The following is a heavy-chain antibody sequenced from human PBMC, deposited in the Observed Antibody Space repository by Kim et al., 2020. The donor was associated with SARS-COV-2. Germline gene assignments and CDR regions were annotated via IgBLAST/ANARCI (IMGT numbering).Heavy chain of an antibody. D-gene: IGHD1-1*01. J-gene: IGHJ4*02. V-gene: IGHV3-21*01. CDR3: ARGSTGTTTTNFDY. Sequence: ADSVKGRFTISRDNAKNSLYLQMNSLRAEDTAVYYCARGSTGTTTTNFDYWGQGTLVTVSS.